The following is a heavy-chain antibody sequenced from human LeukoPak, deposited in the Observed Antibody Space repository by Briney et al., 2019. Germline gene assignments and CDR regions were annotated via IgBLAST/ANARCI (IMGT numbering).Heavy chain of an antibody. D-gene: IGHD2-15*01. CDR1: GGSISSGGYY. J-gene: IGHJ6*03. CDR2: IYYSGST. CDR3: ARVRYCSGGSCYSPYYYYYMDV. V-gene: IGHV4-31*03. Sequence: SQTLSLTFTVSGGSISSGGYYWSWIRQHPGKGLEWIGYIYYSGSTYYNPSLKSRVTTSVDTSKNQFSLKLSSVTAADTAVYYCARVRYCSGGSCYSPYYYYYMDVWGKGTTVTVSS.